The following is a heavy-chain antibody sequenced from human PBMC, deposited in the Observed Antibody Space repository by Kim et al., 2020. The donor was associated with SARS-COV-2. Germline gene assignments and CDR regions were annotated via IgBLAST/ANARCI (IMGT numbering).Heavy chain of an antibody. V-gene: IGHV4-31*03. CDR2: IYYSGST. J-gene: IGHJ5*02. CDR1: GGSISSGGDY. CDR3: ASCPNYYDISGYLKGWFDP. Sequence: SETLSLTCTVSGGSISSGGDYWSWIRQQPGKGLEWSGYIYYSGSTYYNPSLKSRVTISVDTSKNQFSLKRTSVTAAETAVYYCASCPNYYDISGYLKGWFDPWGQGTLVTVSS. D-gene: IGHD3-22*01.